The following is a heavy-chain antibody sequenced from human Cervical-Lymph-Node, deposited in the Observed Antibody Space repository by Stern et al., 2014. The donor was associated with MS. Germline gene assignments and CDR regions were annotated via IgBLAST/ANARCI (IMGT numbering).Heavy chain of an antibody. CDR1: GFSLSTSGVG. CDR3: AHTLSGRRYYYYGMDV. CDR2: IFCDDDR. D-gene: IGHD1-26*01. J-gene: IGHJ6*02. V-gene: IGHV2-5*02. Sequence: ITLKESGPTLVKPTQTLTLTCTFSGFSLSTSGVGVGWIRQPPGKAPEWPAPIFCDDDRFYRPSLRSRLTITKDTSKNQVVLTMTKMDPVDTATYYCAHTLSGRRYYYYGMDVWGQGTTVTVSS.